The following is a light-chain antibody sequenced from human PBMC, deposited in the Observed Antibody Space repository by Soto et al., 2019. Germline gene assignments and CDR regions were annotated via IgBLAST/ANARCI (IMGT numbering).Light chain of an antibody. CDR2: SNN. CDR1: SSNIGSNY. J-gene: IGLJ1*01. V-gene: IGLV1-47*02. Sequence: QSALTQPPSASGTPGQMVTISCSGSSSNIGSNYVYWYQQLPGTAPKLLIYSNNQRPSGVPDRFSGSKSGTSASLAISGLRSEDEADYYCAAWDDSLIYVFGTGTKVTVL. CDR3: AAWDDSLIYV.